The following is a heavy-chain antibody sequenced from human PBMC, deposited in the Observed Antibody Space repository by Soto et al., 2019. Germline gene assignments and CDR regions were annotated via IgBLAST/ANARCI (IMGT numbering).Heavy chain of an antibody. V-gene: IGHV3-15*01. J-gene: IGHJ3*02. D-gene: IGHD7-27*01. CDR3: TPDPKTGDDAFDI. CDR2: IKSKTDGGTT. CDR1: GFTFSNAW. Sequence: GGSLRLSCAASGFTFSNAWMSWVRQAPGKGLEWVGRIKSKTDGGTTDYAAPVKGRFTISRDDSKNTLYLQMNSLKTEDTAVYYCTPDPKTGDDAFDIWGQGTMVTVSS.